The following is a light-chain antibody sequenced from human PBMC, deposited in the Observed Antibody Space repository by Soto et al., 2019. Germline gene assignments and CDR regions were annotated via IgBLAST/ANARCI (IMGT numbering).Light chain of an antibody. CDR1: SSNIGNNY. Sequence: QSVLTQSPSVSAAPGQKVTISCSGSSSNIGNNYVSWYQQLPGTAPKLLIYDNNKRPSGIPDRFSSSKSGTSATLGITGLQTGDEADYYCGTWDSSLSAWVFGGGTKLTVL. V-gene: IGLV1-51*01. CDR2: DNN. J-gene: IGLJ3*02. CDR3: GTWDSSLSAWV.